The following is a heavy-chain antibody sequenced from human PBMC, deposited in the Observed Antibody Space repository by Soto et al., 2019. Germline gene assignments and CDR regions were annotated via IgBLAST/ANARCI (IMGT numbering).Heavy chain of an antibody. D-gene: IGHD6-6*01. CDR2: ISGSDDST. CDR1: GFTFSSYA. Sequence: EVQLLESGGGLVQPGESLRLSCAASGFTFSSYAMSWVRQAPGKGLEWVSVISGSDDSTYYADSVKGRFTISRDNSKNTLYLQRNSLRAEDTAVYYCAKRSSSSTFDHWGQGTLVTVSS. J-gene: IGHJ4*02. V-gene: IGHV3-23*01. CDR3: AKRSSSSTFDH.